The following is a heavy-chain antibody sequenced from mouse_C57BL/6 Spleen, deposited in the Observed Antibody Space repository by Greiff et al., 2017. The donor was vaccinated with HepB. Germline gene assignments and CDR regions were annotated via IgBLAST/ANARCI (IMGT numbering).Heavy chain of an antibody. CDR2: IHPNSGST. J-gene: IGHJ4*01. CDR3: ARGAPYYDSYYYAMDY. Sequence: QLQQPGAELVKPGASVKLSCKASGYTFTSYWMHWVKQRPGQGLEWIGMIHPNSGSTNYNEKFKSKATLTVDKSSSTAYMQLSSLTSEDSAVYYCARGAPYYDSYYYAMDYWGQGTSVTVSS. CDR1: GYTFTSYW. D-gene: IGHD2-4*01. V-gene: IGHV1-64*01.